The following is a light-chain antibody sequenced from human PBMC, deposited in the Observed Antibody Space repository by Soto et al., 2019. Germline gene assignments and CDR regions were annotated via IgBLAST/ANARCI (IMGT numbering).Light chain of an antibody. CDR2: GAS. Sequence: DIVLTQSPATLSLSPGERATLSCRASQIISSTYLGWYQQKPGQPPRLLIYGASSRATGIPDRFSGSGSGTDFTLTISRLEPEDFAVYYCQHYGTSLYTFGQGTKLEIK. CDR1: QIISSTY. V-gene: IGKV3-20*01. CDR3: QHYGTSLYT. J-gene: IGKJ2*01.